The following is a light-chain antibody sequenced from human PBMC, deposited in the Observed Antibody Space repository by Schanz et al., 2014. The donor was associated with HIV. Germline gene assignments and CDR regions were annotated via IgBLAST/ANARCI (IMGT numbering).Light chain of an antibody. CDR1: QSVSSSY. CDR2: GAS. Sequence: EIVLTQSPATLSLSPGERATLSCRASQSVSSSYLAWYQQKPGQAPTLLIYGASSSATGIPDRFSGSGSGTDFTLTISRLEPEDFAVYYCQQYGSSPWTFGQGTRVDVK. J-gene: IGKJ1*01. V-gene: IGKV3-20*01. CDR3: QQYGSSPWT.